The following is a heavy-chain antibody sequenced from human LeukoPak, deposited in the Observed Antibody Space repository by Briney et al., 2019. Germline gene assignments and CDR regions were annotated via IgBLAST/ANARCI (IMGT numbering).Heavy chain of an antibody. CDR2: ISGTSSLI. CDR1: GFTFSTYS. V-gene: IGHV3-48*01. J-gene: IGHJ4*02. D-gene: IGHD3-3*01. CDR3: ARDFTIFGVVIGY. Sequence: GGSLRLSCAASGFTFSTYSMNWVRQAPGKGLEWVSYISGTSSLIYYADSVKGRFTISRDNAKNSLYLQMNSLRAEDTAVYYCARDFTIFGVVIGYWGQGTLVTVSS.